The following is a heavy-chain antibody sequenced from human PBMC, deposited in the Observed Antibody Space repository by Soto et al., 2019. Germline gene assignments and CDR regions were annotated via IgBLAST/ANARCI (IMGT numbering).Heavy chain of an antibody. J-gene: IGHJ5*02. CDR1: GGSISSYY. V-gene: IGHV4-4*07. D-gene: IGHD3-22*01. CDR2: IYTSGST. Sequence: SETLSLTCTVSGGSISSYYWSWIRQPAGKGLEWIGRIYTSGSTNYNPSLKSRVTMSVGTSKNQFSLKLSSVTAADTAVYYCARDTFYYDSSGNWFDPWGQGTLVTVSS. CDR3: ARDTFYYDSSGNWFDP.